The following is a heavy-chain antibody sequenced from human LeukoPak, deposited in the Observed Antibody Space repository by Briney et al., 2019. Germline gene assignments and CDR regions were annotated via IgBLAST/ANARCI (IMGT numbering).Heavy chain of an antibody. V-gene: IGHV3-49*04. CDR3: TRDPLDTLDY. CDR2: IRSKAYSETT. CDR1: GFTFGDYA. D-gene: IGHD3-22*01. Sequence: GGSLRLSCTASGFTFGDYAMSWVRQAPGKGLEWVGFIRSKAYSETTEYAASVKGRFTISRDDSKSIAYLQMSSLKTEDTAVYYCTRDPLDTLDYWGQGTLVTVSS. J-gene: IGHJ4*02.